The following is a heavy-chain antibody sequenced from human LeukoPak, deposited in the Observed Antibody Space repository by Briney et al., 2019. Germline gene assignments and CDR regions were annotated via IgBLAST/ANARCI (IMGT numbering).Heavy chain of an antibody. V-gene: IGHV4-39*07. D-gene: IGHD4-17*01. CDR1: GGSISSSSYY. CDR3: ARGGDSYGDYDGAAGLSWFDP. Sequence: PSETLSLTCTVSGGSISSSSYYWGWIRQPPGKGLEWIGSIYYSGSTYYNPSLKSRVTISVDTSKNQFSLKLSSVTAADTAVYYCARGGDSYGDYDGAAGLSWFDPWGQGTLVTVSS. CDR2: IYYSGST. J-gene: IGHJ5*02.